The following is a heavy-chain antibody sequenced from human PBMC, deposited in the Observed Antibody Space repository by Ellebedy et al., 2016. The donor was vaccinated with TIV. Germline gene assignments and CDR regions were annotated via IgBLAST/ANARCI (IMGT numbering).Heavy chain of an antibody. CDR1: GGSISSYY. J-gene: IGHJ4*02. V-gene: IGHV4-59*01. CDR2: IYYSGST. CDR3: AREIAAAGIIDY. D-gene: IGHD6-13*01. Sequence: GSLRLXCTVSGGSISSYYWSWIRQPPGKGLEWIGYIYYSGSTNYNPSLKSRVTISVDTSKNQFSLKLSSVTAADTAVYYCAREIAAAGIIDYWGQGTLVTVSS.